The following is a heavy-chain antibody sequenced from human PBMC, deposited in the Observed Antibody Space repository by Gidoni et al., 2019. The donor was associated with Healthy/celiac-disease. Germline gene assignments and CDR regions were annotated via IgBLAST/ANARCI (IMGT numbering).Heavy chain of an antibody. V-gene: IGHV4-34*01. J-gene: IGHJ5*02. Sequence: QVQLQQWGAGLLKPSETLSLTCAVYGGSFSVYYWSWIRQPPGKGLEWIGEINHSGSTNYNPSLKSRVTISVDTSKNQFSLKLSSVTAADTAVYYCAREIGGRDYYDSSGYTSWGQGTLVTVSS. D-gene: IGHD3-22*01. CDR2: INHSGST. CDR1: GGSFSVYY. CDR3: AREIGGRDYYDSSGYTS.